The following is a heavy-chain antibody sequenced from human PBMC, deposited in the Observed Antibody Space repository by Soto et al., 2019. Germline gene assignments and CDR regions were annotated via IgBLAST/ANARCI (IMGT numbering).Heavy chain of an antibody. V-gene: IGHV3-11*01. D-gene: IGHD6-19*01. CDR1: GFTFSDYY. Sequence: QVQVVESGGGLVKPGGSLRLSCAASGFTFSDYYMSWIRQAPGKGLEWVSYNSSSGRDIYDADSVKCRFTISRDNEQKSLHLQMNSLTADVTAVYYWAKFMRVLRPDQWLRREPFDSWCQGNLVSVS. CDR3: AKFMRVLRPDQWLRREPFDS. CDR2: NSSSGRDI. J-gene: IGHJ4*02.